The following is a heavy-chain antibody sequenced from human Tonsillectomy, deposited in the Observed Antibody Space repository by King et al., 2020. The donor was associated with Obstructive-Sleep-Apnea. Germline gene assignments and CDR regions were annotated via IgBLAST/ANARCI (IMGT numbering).Heavy chain of an antibody. CDR2: VYYTGNT. V-gene: IGHV4-39*01. Sequence: QLQESGPGLVKPSETLSLTCTVSGSSTTSSSYYWDWIRQPPGKGLGWIGSVYYTGNTYYNPSLKTRVTISIDTSKSQFSLELNSVTAADTAIYYCARRYSGSYPFAYWGQGTLVTVSS. D-gene: IGHD1-26*01. CDR1: GSSTTSSSYY. J-gene: IGHJ4*02. CDR3: ARRYSGSYPFAY.